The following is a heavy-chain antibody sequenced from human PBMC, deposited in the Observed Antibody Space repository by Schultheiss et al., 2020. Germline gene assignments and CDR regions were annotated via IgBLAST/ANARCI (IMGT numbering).Heavy chain of an antibody. Sequence: GESLKISCAASGFTFSNAWMNWVRQAPGKGLEWVGRIKSKTDGGTTDYAAPVKGRFTISRDDSKNTLYLQMNSLKTEDTAVYYCTTTWIQLWPPAPDYWGQGTLVTVSS. J-gene: IGHJ4*02. CDR3: TTTWIQLWPPAPDY. CDR1: GFTFSNAW. CDR2: IKSKTDGGTT. D-gene: IGHD5-18*01. V-gene: IGHV3-15*07.